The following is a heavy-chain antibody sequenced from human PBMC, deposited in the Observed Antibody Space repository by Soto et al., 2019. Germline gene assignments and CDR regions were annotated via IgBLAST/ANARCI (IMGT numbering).Heavy chain of an antibody. CDR1: GFTFSSYG. CDR3: ATGGWTSPHH. J-gene: IGHJ5*02. Sequence: PGGSLRLSCAASGFTFSSYGMHWVRQAPGKGLEWVAVISYDGSNKYYADSVKGRFTISXXXSXXTXXLXXNXXRAXDTAVYYCATGGWTSPHHWGQGTLVTVSS. D-gene: IGHD3-10*01. V-gene: IGHV3-30*03. CDR2: ISYDGSNK.